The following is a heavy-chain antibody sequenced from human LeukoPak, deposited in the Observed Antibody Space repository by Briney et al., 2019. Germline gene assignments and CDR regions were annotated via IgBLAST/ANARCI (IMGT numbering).Heavy chain of an antibody. Sequence: SETLSLTCRVSGGSIRSSSYSWGWIRQPPGKGLEWIGSIYYSGSTYYNPSLKSRVTISVDTSKNQFSLKLSSVTAADTAVYYCARHALIVVVPATIADYWGQGTLVTVSS. CDR1: GGSIRSSSYS. J-gene: IGHJ4*02. V-gene: IGHV4-39*01. D-gene: IGHD2-2*02. CDR2: IYYSGST. CDR3: ARHALIVVVPATIADY.